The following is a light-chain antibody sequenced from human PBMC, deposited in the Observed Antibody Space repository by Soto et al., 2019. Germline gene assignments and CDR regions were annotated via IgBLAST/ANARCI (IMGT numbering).Light chain of an antibody. CDR3: ATWDYSLTGEV. V-gene: IGLV1-51*01. Sequence: QSVLTQPPSVSAAPGQKVTISSSGSSSNIGNNYVSWYQQLPGTAPKLLIYDNNKRPSGIPDRFSGSKSGTSGTLDITGLQTGDEADYYCATWDYSLTGEVFGGGTKVTVL. J-gene: IGLJ2*01. CDR2: DNN. CDR1: SSNIGNNY.